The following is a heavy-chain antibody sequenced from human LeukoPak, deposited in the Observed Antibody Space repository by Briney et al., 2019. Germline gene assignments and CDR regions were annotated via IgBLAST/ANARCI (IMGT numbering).Heavy chain of an antibody. CDR3: ARVVSSWLLYYMDV. D-gene: IGHD6-13*01. V-gene: IGHV1-2*02. CDR1: GYTFTGYY. Sequence: ASVKVSCKASGYTFTGYYMHWVRQAPGQGLEWMGWINPNSGGTNYAQKFQGRVTMTRDTSISTAYMELSRLRSDDTAVYYCARVVSSWLLYYMDVWGKGTTVTISS. J-gene: IGHJ6*03. CDR2: INPNSGGT.